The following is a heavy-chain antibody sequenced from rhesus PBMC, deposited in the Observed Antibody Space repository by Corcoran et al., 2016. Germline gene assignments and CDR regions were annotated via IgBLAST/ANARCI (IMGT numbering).Heavy chain of an antibody. CDR2: SGGSSGST. Sequence: QVQLQESGPGLVKPSETLSLTCAVSGGSISGYYWTLIRQPPGQGLAWIGYSGGSSGSTYDKPSLKSRVTISTDTPKNQFSLKLSSVTAADTAVYYCARRIGFCTGSGCYIDYWGQGVLVTVSS. CDR1: GGSISGYY. D-gene: IGHD2-21*01. J-gene: IGHJ4*01. CDR3: ARRIGFCTGSGCYIDY. V-gene: IGHV4-165*02.